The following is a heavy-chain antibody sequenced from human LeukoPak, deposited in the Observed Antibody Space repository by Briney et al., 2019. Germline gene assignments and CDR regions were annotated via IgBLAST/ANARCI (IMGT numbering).Heavy chain of an antibody. CDR1: GFTFSSYG. CDR3: AKDLTYGGNSGSDY. Sequence: GGSLRLSCAASGFTFSSYGMSWVRQAPGKGLEWVSAISGSGGSTYYADSVEGRFTISRDNSKNTLYLQMNSLRAEDTAVYYCAKDLTYGGNSGSDYWGQGTLVTVSS. V-gene: IGHV3-23*01. J-gene: IGHJ4*02. CDR2: ISGSGGST. D-gene: IGHD4-23*01.